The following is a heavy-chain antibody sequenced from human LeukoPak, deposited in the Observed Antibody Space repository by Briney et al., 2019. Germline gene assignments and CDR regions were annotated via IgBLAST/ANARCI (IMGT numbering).Heavy chain of an antibody. D-gene: IGHD1-14*01. J-gene: IGHJ5*02. CDR2: IYYSGST. Sequence: PSETLSLTCTVSGGSISSSYYYWGWIRQPPGKGLEWIGSIYYSGSTYYNPSLKSRVTISVDTSKNQFSLKLRSVTAADTAVYYCARQTAGMRSNWFDPWGQGTLVTVSS. V-gene: IGHV4-39*01. CDR3: ARQTAGMRSNWFDP. CDR1: GGSISSSYYY.